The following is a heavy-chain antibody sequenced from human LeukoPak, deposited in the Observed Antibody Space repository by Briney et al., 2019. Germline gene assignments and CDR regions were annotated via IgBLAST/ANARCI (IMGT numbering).Heavy chain of an antibody. CDR2: IYYSGST. CDR3: ARSTGSTMFIDY. D-gene: IGHD3-10*02. V-gene: IGHV4-59*01. CDR1: GGSISTYY. J-gene: IGHJ4*02. Sequence: SETLSLTCTASGGSISTYYWSWIRQPPGKGLEWLGYIYYSGSTDYNPSLESRVAISVDTSKNQFSLKLSSVTAADTAVYYCARSTGSTMFIDYWGQGTLVTVSS.